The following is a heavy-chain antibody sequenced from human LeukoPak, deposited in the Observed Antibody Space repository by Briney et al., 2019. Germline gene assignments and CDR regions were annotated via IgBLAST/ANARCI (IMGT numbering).Heavy chain of an antibody. V-gene: IGHV1-18*01. CDR3: ARDLIPITMNAFDI. Sequence: ASVKVSCKASGYNFTSYVISWVRQAPGQGLEWMGWISAYNGNTNYARKLQGRVTMTTDTSTSTAYMELRSLRSDDTAVYYCARDLIPITMNAFDIWGQGTMVTVSS. D-gene: IGHD3-22*01. CDR2: ISAYNGNT. CDR1: GYNFTSYV. J-gene: IGHJ3*02.